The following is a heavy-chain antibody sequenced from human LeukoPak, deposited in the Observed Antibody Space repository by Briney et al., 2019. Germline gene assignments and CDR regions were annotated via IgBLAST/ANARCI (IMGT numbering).Heavy chain of an antibody. J-gene: IGHJ4*02. V-gene: IGHV3-43*02. CDR1: GFTFDDYA. D-gene: IGHD3-22*01. CDR3: AKAPLSITMIVVS. CDR2: ISGDGGST. Sequence: GGSLRLSCAASGFTFDDYAMHWVRQAPGKGLEWVSLISGDGGSTYYADSVKGRFTISRDNSKNSLYLQMNSLRTEDTALYYFAKAPLSITMIVVSWGQGTLVTVSS.